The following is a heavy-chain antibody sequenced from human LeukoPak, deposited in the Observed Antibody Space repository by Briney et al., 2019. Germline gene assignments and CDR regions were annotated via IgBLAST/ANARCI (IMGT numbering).Heavy chain of an antibody. J-gene: IGHJ4*02. Sequence: HPGGSLRLSCTASGFTFSSYGMHWVRQAPGKGLEWVAVISYDGSNKYYADSVKGRFTISRDNSKNTLYLQMNSLRAEDTAVYYCAKDQGTMIVVVTHPYFDYWGQGTLVTVSS. CDR1: GFTFSSYG. CDR2: ISYDGSNK. V-gene: IGHV3-30*18. CDR3: AKDQGTMIVVVTHPYFDY. D-gene: IGHD3-22*01.